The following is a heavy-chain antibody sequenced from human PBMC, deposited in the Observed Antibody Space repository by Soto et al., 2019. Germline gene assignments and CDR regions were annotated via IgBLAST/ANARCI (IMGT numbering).Heavy chain of an antibody. J-gene: IGHJ3*02. CDR1: GFTFSSYG. CDR3: AKGYGGQRLTRGDAFDI. CDR2: ISFDGRDT. V-gene: IGHV3-30*18. D-gene: IGHD2-2*01. Sequence: GGSLRLSCAASGFTFSSYGMHWVRQAPGKGLEWVTFISFDGRDTDYADSVKGRFTISRDNSKNTLYLQMNSLRAEDRAVYYCAKGYGGQRLTRGDAFDIWGQGTLVTVSS.